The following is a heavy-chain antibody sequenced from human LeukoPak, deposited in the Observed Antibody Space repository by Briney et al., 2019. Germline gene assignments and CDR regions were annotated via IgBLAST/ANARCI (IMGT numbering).Heavy chain of an antibody. CDR2: ISSSNDYI. Sequence: GGSLRLSCAASGVTISSDSMNWGRQAPGKGLEWVWSISSSNDYIYYADSVNGRFTISRDNAKNSLYLQMNSLRVEDTAVYYCARRSLYDFWSGYGFDYWGQGTLVTVSS. D-gene: IGHD3-3*01. CDR3: ARRSLYDFWSGYGFDY. CDR1: GVTISSDS. J-gene: IGHJ4*02. V-gene: IGHV3-21*01.